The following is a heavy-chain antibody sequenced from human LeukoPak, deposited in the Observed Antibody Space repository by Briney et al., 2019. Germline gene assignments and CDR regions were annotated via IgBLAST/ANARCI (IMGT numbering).Heavy chain of an antibody. Sequence: GGSLRLSCAASGFTFSTCSMNWVRQAPGKGLEWVASIDSSSSYIYYADSEKGRLTISRDNAKNSLYLQMNSLRAEDTAVYYYARDPATPHDYWGQGTLVTVSS. CDR1: GFTFSTCS. J-gene: IGHJ4*02. D-gene: IGHD5-12*01. CDR3: ARDPATPHDY. V-gene: IGHV3-21*01. CDR2: IDSSSSYI.